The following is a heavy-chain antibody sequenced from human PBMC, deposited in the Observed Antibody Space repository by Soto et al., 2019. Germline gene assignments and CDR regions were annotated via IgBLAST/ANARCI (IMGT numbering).Heavy chain of an antibody. CDR3: AKGPSSTVTTVLYYFDY. J-gene: IGHJ4*02. CDR1: GFTFSSYA. CDR2: ISYDGSNK. V-gene: IGHV3-30-3*01. Sequence: GGSLRLSCAASGFTFSSYAMHWVRQAPGKGLEWVAVISYDGSNKYYADSVKGRFTISRDNSKNTLYLQMKSLRAEDTAVYYCAKGPSSTVTTVLYYFDYWGQGTLVTVSS. D-gene: IGHD4-4*01.